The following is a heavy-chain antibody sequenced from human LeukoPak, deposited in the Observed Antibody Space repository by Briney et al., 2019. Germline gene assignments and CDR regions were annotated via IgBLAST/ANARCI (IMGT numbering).Heavy chain of an antibody. D-gene: IGHD2-21*01. V-gene: IGHV4-39*01. CDR3: ARHGCDGCPSDY. J-gene: IGHJ4*02. CDR1: GGSISSGGYY. CDR2: INHSGST. Sequence: SETLSLTCTVSGGSISSGGYYWSWIRQPPGKGLEWIGEINHSGSTNYNPSLKSRVTISVDTSKNQFSLKLSSVTAADTAVYYCARHGCDGCPSDYWGQGTLVTVSS.